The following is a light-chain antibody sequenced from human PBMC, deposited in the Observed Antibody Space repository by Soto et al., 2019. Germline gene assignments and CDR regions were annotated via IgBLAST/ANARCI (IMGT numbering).Light chain of an antibody. CDR3: QVWDSYSDHVI. V-gene: IGLV3-21*02. J-gene: IGLJ2*01. CDR1: NIGSKS. CDR2: DDG. Sequence: SYELTQPPSVSVAPGQTARITCGGNNIGSKSVQWYQQKPGQAPVLVVYDDGDRPSGIPERFSGSSSGNTATLTISRVEAGDEADYFCQVWDSYSDHVIFGGGTKLTVL.